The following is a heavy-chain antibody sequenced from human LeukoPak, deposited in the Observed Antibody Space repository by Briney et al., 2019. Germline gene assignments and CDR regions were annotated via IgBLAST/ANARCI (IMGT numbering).Heavy chain of an antibody. V-gene: IGHV3-7*03. CDR1: GFTFSSYW. J-gene: IGHJ4*02. Sequence: GGSLRLSCAASGFTFSSYWMSWVRQAPGKGLEWVANIKQDGSEKYYVDSVKGRFTISRDNSKNTLYLQMNSLRAEDTAVYYCAKGTRAGLSSGWYGDYWGQGTLVTVSS. D-gene: IGHD6-19*01. CDR3: AKGTRAGLSSGWYGDY. CDR2: IKQDGSEK.